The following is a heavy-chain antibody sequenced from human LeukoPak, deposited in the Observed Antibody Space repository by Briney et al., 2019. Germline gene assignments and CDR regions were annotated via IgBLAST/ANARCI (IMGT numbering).Heavy chain of an antibody. CDR3: ARVDTAMVAGGGDY. D-gene: IGHD5-18*01. J-gene: IGHJ4*02. V-gene: IGHV1-2*02. Sequence: GASVKVSCKVSGYTLTELSMHWVRQAPGQGLEWMGWINPNSGGTKYAQKFKGRVTMTRDTSISTAYMELSRLRSDDTAVYYCARVDTAMVAGGGDYWGQGTLVTVSS. CDR1: GYTLTELS. CDR2: INPNSGGT.